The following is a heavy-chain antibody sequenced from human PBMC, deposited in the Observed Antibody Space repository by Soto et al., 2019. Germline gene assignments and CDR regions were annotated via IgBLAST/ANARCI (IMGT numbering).Heavy chain of an antibody. CDR3: LITYSSSSLHWFDP. CDR2: ISSSGSTI. D-gene: IGHD6-6*01. CDR1: GFTFSSYE. Sequence: LRLSCAASGFTFSSYEMNWVRQAPGKGLEWVSYISSSGSTIYYADSVKGRFTISRDNAKNSLYLQMNSLRAEDTAVYYCLITYSSSSLHWFDPWGQGTLVTVS. V-gene: IGHV3-48*03. J-gene: IGHJ5*02.